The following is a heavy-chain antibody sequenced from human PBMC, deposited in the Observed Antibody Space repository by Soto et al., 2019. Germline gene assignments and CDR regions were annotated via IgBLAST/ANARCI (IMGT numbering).Heavy chain of an antibody. CDR3: ARHRAGNWFDP. CDR2: IYYSGST. V-gene: IGHV4-39*01. J-gene: IGHJ5*02. Sequence: SETLSLTCIVSGGSISSSSYYWGWIRQPPGKGLEWIGSIYYSGSTYYNPSLKSRVTISVDTSKNQFSLKLSSVTAADTAVCCCARHRAGNWFDPWGQGTLVTVSS. CDR1: GGSISSSSYY. D-gene: IGHD6-19*01.